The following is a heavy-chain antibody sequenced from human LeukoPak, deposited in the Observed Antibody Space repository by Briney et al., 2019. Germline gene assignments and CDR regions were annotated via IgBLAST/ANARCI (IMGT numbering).Heavy chain of an antibody. Sequence: PGGSLRLSCAASRFTVADAWMNWVRQGPGKGLEWVGRIRSKSAGGTIEYAAPAKGRFTMSRDDAGNTLYLQMNSLRTEDTAVYYCTTETVWGQGTLVSVSS. CDR2: IRSKSAGGTI. CDR1: RFTVADAW. CDR3: TTETV. V-gene: IGHV3-15*01. D-gene: IGHD4-17*01. J-gene: IGHJ4*02.